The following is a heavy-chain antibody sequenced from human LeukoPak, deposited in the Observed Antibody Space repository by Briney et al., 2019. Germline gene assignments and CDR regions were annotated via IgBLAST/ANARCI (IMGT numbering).Heavy chain of an antibody. V-gene: IGHV3-21*01. CDR3: ARASRVVPAAIYDY. CDR1: GFTFSSYS. J-gene: IGHJ4*02. D-gene: IGHD2-2*01. CDR2: ISSSSSYI. Sequence: PGGSLRLSCAASGFTFSSYSMNWVRQAPGKGLEWVSSISSSSSYIYYADSVKGRFTISRDNAKNSLYLQMNSLRAEDTAVYYCARASRVVPAAIYDYWGQGTLVTVSS.